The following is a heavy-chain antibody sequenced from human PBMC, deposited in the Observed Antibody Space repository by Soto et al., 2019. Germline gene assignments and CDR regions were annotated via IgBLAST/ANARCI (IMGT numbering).Heavy chain of an antibody. V-gene: IGHV2-5*01. D-gene: IGHD3-16*01. CDR1: GFSLRTTGVG. CDR3: AHTWGLPFDY. J-gene: IGHJ4*02. Sequence: QITLKESGPTLVKPTQTLTPTCTYSGFSLRTTGVGVGWIRQPPGKALEWLGIIYWNDDKRYSPSLKSRFTLTSDISKSQVVLTMTNMDPVDTATYYCAHTWGLPFDYWGQGTLVIVSS. CDR2: IYWNDDK.